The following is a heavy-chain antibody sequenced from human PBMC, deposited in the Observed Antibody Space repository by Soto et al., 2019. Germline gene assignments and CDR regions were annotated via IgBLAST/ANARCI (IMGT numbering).Heavy chain of an antibody. CDR3: STAGDSRGWISY. J-gene: IGHJ4*02. V-gene: IGHV1-8*01. CDR2: MNPNNGNT. Sequence: GASVKVSCKASGYTFTNNGINWVRQATGQGLEWMGWMNPNNGNTGFAQKFQGRVTLTRDTSISTAYMELTSLIAEDTAIYYCSTAGDSRGWISYWGQGTQVTVSS. D-gene: IGHD7-27*01. CDR1: GYTFTNNG.